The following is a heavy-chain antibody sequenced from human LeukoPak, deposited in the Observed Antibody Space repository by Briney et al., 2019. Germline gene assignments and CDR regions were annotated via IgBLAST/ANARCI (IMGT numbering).Heavy chain of an antibody. V-gene: IGHV3-11*01. CDR1: GFIFSDYY. CDR2: IDSSGDVI. J-gene: IGHJ3*02. Sequence: PGRSLRLSCAASGFIFSDYYMTWIRQAPGKGLEWLSYIDSSGDVIYYADSVKGRFTISRDNARNSLYLQMSSLRAEDTAVYYCAGIATVTEGDAFDIWGQGTMVTVSS. D-gene: IGHD4-17*01. CDR3: AGIATVTEGDAFDI.